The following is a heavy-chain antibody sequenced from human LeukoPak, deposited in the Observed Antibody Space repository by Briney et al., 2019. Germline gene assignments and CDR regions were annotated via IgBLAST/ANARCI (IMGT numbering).Heavy chain of an antibody. D-gene: IGHD3-22*01. CDR1: GGSISSYY. CDR2: IYASGGT. V-gene: IGHV4-4*07. J-gene: IGHJ3*02. CDR3: ARYVDPYDISPHSFDI. Sequence: SETLSLTCTVSGGSISSYYWSWIRQPAGKRLEWIERIYASGGTDYNPSLRSRLSMSINRSSNQISLTLRSVTAADTAVYYCARYVDPYDISPHSFDIWGQGTVVTVSS.